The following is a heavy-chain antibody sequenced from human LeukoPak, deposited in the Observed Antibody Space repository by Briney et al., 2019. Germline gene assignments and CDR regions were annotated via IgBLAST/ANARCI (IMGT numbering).Heavy chain of an antibody. Sequence: PGGSLRLSCAASGFSFSNYWMHWVRHIPGKGLVWVSHINSDGSYIKYADSVKGRFTIPRDNAKKTLYLQMDSLRGEDTAVYFCARVGGGYYYYYGMDVWGQGTTVTVSS. CDR1: GFSFSNYW. J-gene: IGHJ6*02. CDR2: INSDGSYI. V-gene: IGHV3-74*01. D-gene: IGHD3-16*01. CDR3: ARVGGGYYYYYGMDV.